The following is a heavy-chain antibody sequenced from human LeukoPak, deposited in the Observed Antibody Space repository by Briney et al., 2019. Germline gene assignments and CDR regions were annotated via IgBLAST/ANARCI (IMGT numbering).Heavy chain of an antibody. V-gene: IGHV4-34*01. J-gene: IGHJ4*02. D-gene: IGHD5-18*01. Sequence: SETLSLTCTVSGDSISTYYWSWIRQPPGKGLEWIGEINHSGSTNYNPSLKSRVTISVDTSKNQFSLKLSSVTAADTAVYYCARGSAAMVFWGQGTLVTVSS. CDR1: GDSISTYY. CDR3: ARGSAAMVF. CDR2: INHSGST.